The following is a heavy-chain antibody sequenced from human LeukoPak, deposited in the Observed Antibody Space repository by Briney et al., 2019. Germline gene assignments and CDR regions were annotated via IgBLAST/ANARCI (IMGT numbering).Heavy chain of an antibody. Sequence: PGGSLRLSCAASGSTFSSYAMSWVRQAPGKGLEWVSAISGSGGSTYYADSVKGRFTISRDNSKNTLYLQMNSLRAEDTAVYYCAKGQLLWFGELFPLFDYWGQGTLVTVSS. CDR3: AKGQLLWFGELFPLFDY. CDR1: GSTFSSYA. CDR2: ISGSGGST. D-gene: IGHD3-10*01. J-gene: IGHJ4*02. V-gene: IGHV3-23*01.